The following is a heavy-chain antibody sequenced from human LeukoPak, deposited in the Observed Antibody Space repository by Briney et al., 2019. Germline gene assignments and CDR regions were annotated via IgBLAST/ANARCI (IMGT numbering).Heavy chain of an antibody. J-gene: IGHJ4*02. Sequence: PGGSLRLSCSASGFTFSNSAMHWVRQAPGKGLEWVAFTSYDASEKYYAEPVRGRFTISRDSSKNTLYLQMNSLRAEDAAVYYCAKAPVTSCRGAYCYPFDYWGQGTLVTVSS. CDR2: TSYDASEK. CDR1: GFTFSNSA. D-gene: IGHD2-21*01. CDR3: AKAPVTSCRGAYCYPFDY. V-gene: IGHV3-30*12.